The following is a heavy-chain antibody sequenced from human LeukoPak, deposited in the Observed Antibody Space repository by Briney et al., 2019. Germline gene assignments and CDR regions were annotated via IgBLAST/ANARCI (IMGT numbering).Heavy chain of an antibody. CDR1: GYTFTTYG. CDR3: AGGRYCSGANCWPIYYYYMDV. D-gene: IGHD2-15*01. Sequence: ASVKVSCKASGYTFTTYGISWVRQAPGQGLEWMGWISTYNGNTNYAQNLQGRVTMTTDTSTSTVHMELRSLRSDDTAVYYCAGGRYCSGANCWPIYYYYMDVWGKGTTVTVSS. J-gene: IGHJ6*03. CDR2: ISTYNGNT. V-gene: IGHV1-18*01.